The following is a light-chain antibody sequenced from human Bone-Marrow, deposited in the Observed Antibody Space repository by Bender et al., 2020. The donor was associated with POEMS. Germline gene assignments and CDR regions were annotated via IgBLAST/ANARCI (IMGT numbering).Light chain of an antibody. V-gene: IGLV2-14*01. CDR1: SSDIGGYNH. CDR3: SSYTTSNTLV. CDR2: DVS. Sequence: QSALTQPASVSGSPGQSITISCTGSSSDIGGYNHVSWFQQHPGKAPKLMLYDVSNRPSGVSSRFSASKSDNTASLTISGLRAEDEADYYCSSYTTSNTLVFGTGTKVTVL. J-gene: IGLJ1*01.